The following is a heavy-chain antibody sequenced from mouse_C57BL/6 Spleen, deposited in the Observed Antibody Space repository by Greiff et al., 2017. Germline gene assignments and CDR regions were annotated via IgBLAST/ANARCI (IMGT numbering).Heavy chain of an antibody. CDR1: GFTFSDYG. CDR2: ISNLAYSI. CDR3: ARRGYYDYDDWYFDV. D-gene: IGHD2-4*01. Sequence: EVKLVESGGGLVQPGGSLKLSCAASGFTFSDYGMAWVRQAPRKGPEWVAFISNLAYSIYYADTVTGRFTISRENAKNTLYLEMSSLRSEDTAMYYCARRGYYDYDDWYFDVWGTRNTVTVSS. V-gene: IGHV5-15*01. J-gene: IGHJ1*03.